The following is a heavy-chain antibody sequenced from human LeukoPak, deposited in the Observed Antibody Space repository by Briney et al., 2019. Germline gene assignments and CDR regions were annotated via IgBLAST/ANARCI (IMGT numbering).Heavy chain of an antibody. D-gene: IGHD3-16*01. V-gene: IGHV1-2*04. CDR2: INPNSGGT. Sequence: ASVKVSCKASGYTFTGYYMHWVRQAPGQGLEWMGWINPNSGGTNYAQKFQGWVTMTRDTSISTAYMELSRLRSDDTAVYYCAREGRSLGAGYDAFDIWGQGTMVTVSS. J-gene: IGHJ3*02. CDR3: AREGRSLGAGYDAFDI. CDR1: GYTFTGYY.